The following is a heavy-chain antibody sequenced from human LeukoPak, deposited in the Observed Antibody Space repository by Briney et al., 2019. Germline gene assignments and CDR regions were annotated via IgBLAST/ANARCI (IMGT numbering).Heavy chain of an antibody. V-gene: IGHV4-39*01. CDR1: GGSISSSSSY. CDR3: ARYESSAYGIDV. Sequence: SETLSLTCTVSGGSISSSSSYWGWIRQPPGMGLEWIGSIYYSGINYYNPSLKSRVTISVDTSKNQYSLKVSSVAAADTAVYYCARYESSAYGIDVWGRGTLVTVSS. D-gene: IGHD3-22*01. J-gene: IGHJ2*01. CDR2: IYYSGIN.